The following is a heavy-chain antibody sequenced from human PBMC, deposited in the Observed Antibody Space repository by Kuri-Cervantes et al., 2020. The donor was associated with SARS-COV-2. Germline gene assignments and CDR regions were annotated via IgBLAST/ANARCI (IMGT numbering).Heavy chain of an antibody. CDR1: GGTFSSYA. Sequence: SVKVSCKASGGTFSSYAISWVRQAPGQGLEWMGRIIPILGIANYAQKFQGRVTITADKSTSTAYMELSSLRSEDTAVYYCARDGPQGGHDAFDIWGQGTMVTVSS. CDR3: ARDGPQGGHDAFDI. J-gene: IGHJ3*02. V-gene: IGHV1-69*04. CDR2: IIPILGIA.